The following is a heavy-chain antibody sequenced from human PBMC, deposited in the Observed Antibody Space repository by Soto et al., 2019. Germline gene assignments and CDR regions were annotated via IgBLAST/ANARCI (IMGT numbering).Heavy chain of an antibody. CDR3: ARGASSSWYGAYNWFDP. CDR1: GGSISSSNW. CDR2: IYHSGST. J-gene: IGHJ5*02. V-gene: IGHV4-4*02. D-gene: IGHD6-13*01. Sequence: SETLSLTCAVSGGSISSSNWWSWVRQPPGKGLEWIGEIYHSGSTNYNPSLKSRVTISVDKSKNQFSLKLSSVTAADTAVYYCARGASSSWYGAYNWFDPWGQGTLVTVSS.